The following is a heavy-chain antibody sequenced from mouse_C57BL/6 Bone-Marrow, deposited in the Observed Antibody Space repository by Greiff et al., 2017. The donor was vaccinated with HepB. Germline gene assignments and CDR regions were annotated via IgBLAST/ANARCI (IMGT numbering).Heavy chain of an antibody. V-gene: IGHV1-52*01. D-gene: IGHD1-1*01. CDR2: IDPSDSET. J-gene: IGHJ1*03. Sequence: QVQLQQPGAELVRPGSSVKLSCKASGYTFTSYWMHWVKQRPIQGLEWIGNIDPSDSETHYNQKFKDKATLTVDKSSSTAYMQLSSLTSEDSAVYYCARLITTKWYFDVWGTGTTVTVSS. CDR1: GYTFTSYW. CDR3: ARLITTKWYFDV.